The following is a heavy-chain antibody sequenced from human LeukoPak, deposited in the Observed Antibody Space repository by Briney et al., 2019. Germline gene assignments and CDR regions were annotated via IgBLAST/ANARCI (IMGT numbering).Heavy chain of an antibody. Sequence: KSGGSLRLXCAASGFTCSSYSMNWVRLAPGKGLEWVSSITGSSRYIYYADSVRGRFTISRDNAKNSLYLQMNSLRAEDTAVYYCAKDLTVTSTCYFDAWGQGTLVTVSS. CDR2: ITGSSRYI. D-gene: IGHD4-11*01. CDR1: GFTCSSYS. CDR3: AKDLTVTSTCYFDA. J-gene: IGHJ5*02. V-gene: IGHV3-21*01.